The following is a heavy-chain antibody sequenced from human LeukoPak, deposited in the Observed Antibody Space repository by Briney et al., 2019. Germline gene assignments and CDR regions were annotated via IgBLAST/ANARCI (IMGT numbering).Heavy chain of an antibody. Sequence: LRLSCAASGFTFSSYAMSWVRQAPGKGLEWIGYIFYSGSTYYNPSLKSRAIISIDTSKNQFSLKLSSVTAADTAVYYCARDPNSGVLGDIWGQGTMVTVSS. V-gene: IGHV4-31*02. CDR1: GFTFSSYA. CDR2: IFYSGST. J-gene: IGHJ3*02. CDR3: ARDPNSGVLGDI. D-gene: IGHD1-26*01.